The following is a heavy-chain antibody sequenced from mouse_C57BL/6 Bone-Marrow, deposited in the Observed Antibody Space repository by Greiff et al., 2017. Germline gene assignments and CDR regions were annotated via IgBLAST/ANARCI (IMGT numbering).Heavy chain of an antibody. J-gene: IGHJ2*01. CDR2: INPGSGGT. CDR3: ARLRLRYIDY. D-gene: IGHD3-2*02. V-gene: IGHV1-54*01. CDR1: GYAFTNYL. Sequence: QVQLQQSGAELVRPGTSVKVSCKASGYAFTNYLIEWVKQRPGQGLEWIGVINPGSGGTNYNEKFKGKATLTADKSSSTAYMQLSSLTSEDSAVXFCARLRLRYIDYWGQGTTLTVSS.